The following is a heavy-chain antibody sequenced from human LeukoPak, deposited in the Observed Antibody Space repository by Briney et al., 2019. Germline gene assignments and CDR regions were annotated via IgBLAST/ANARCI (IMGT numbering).Heavy chain of an antibody. D-gene: IGHD3-3*01. J-gene: IGHJ4*02. Sequence: PSQTLSLTCTVSGGSISSGDYYWSWIRQPPGKGLEWIGYIYYSGSTYYNPSLKSRVTISVDTSKNQFSLKLSSVTAADTAVYYCARVPLLMYYDFWSGYPSWLYFDYWGQGTLVTVSS. V-gene: IGHV4-30-4*08. CDR3: ARVPLLMYYDFWSGYPSWLYFDY. CDR1: GGSISSGDYY. CDR2: IYYSGST.